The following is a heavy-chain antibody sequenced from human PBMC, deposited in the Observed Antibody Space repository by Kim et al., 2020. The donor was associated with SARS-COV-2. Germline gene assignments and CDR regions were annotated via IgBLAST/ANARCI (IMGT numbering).Heavy chain of an antibody. J-gene: IGHJ6*02. V-gene: IGHV4-59*08. CDR3: ARQLIYCSSTSCYDNYYYYGMEV. D-gene: IGHD2-2*01. Sequence: SETLSLTCTVSGGSISSYYWSWIRQPQGKGLEWIGYIYYSGSTNYNPSLKSRVTISVDTSKNQFSLKLSSVTAADTAVYYCARQLIYCSSTSCYDNYYYYGMEVWGQGTTVTVSS. CDR2: IYYSGST. CDR1: GGSISSYY.